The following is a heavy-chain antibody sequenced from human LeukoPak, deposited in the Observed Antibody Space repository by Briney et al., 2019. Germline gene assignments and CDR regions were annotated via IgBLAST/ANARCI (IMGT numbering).Heavy chain of an antibody. D-gene: IGHD3-10*01. CDR3: ARHLDDYGSGSYEY. J-gene: IGHJ4*02. CDR1: GGSFSGYY. V-gene: IGHV4-59*08. Sequence: SETLSLTCAVYGGSFSGYYWSWIRQPPGKGLEWIGYISYNGYTNYNPSLKSRVTISVDTSKSQFSLKLSSVTASDTAVYYCARHLDDYGSGSYEYWGQGTLVTVSS. CDR2: ISYNGYT.